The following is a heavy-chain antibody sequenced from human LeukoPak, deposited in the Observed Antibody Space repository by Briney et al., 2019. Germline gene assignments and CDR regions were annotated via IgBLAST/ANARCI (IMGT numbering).Heavy chain of an antibody. CDR1: GGSISSSSYY. V-gene: IGHV4-39*01. D-gene: IGHD3-10*01. J-gene: IGHJ6*02. CDR3: ASTLWFGKLQQYGMDV. CDR2: IYYSGST. Sequence: SETLSLTCTVSGGSISSSSYYWGWIRQPPGKGLEWIGSIYYSGSTYYNPSLKSRVTISVDTSKNQFSLKLSSVTAADTAVYYCASTLWFGKLQQYGMDVWGQGTTVTVSS.